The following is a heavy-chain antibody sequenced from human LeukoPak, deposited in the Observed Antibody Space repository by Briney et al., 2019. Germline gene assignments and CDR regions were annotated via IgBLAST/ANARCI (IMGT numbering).Heavy chain of an antibody. Sequence: SETLSLTCTVSGGSISSSSYYWGWIRQPPGKGLEWIGSIYYGGTTYYSPSLESRVTISVDTSKNQFSLKLASVTAADTAIYYCAKGAGGFSYYNWFDPWGQGTLVTVSS. J-gene: IGHJ5*02. V-gene: IGHV4-39*07. D-gene: IGHD5-18*01. CDR3: AKGAGGFSYYNWFDP. CDR2: IYYGGTT. CDR1: GGSISSSSYY.